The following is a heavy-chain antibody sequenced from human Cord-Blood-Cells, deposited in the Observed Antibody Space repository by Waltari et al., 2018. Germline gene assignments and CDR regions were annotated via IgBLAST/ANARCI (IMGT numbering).Heavy chain of an antibody. CDR1: GSTFPSYD. J-gene: IGHJ5*02. V-gene: IGHV1-8*01. Sequence: QVQLVQSGAEVKKPGASVTVSYKASGSTFPSYDINWVRQATGQGLEWMGWMNPNSGNTGYAQKFQGRVTMTRNTSISTAYMELSSLRSEDTAVYYCARNSSGWYNWFDPWGQGTLVTVSS. D-gene: IGHD6-19*01. CDR2: MNPNSGNT. CDR3: ARNSSGWYNWFDP.